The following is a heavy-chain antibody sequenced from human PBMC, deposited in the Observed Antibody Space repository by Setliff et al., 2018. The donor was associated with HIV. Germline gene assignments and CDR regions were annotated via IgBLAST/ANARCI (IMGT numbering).Heavy chain of an antibody. Sequence: PGGSLRLSCKASGFSFTTHDMNWVRQAPGKGLEWISYITSDGSVTYYADSVKGRFTTSRDNAGGSLYLQMNSLKVEDTALYHCTAGHYGPNPWGQGTPVTVSS. CDR3: TAGHYGPNP. J-gene: IGHJ5*02. D-gene: IGHD3-10*01. V-gene: IGHV3-48*03. CDR1: GFSFTTHD. CDR2: ITSDGSVT.